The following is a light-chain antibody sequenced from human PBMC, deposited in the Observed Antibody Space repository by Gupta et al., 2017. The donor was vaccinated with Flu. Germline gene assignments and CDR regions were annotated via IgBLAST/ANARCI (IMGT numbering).Light chain of an antibody. CDR1: SSDFSAYDR. Sequence: SAPTQPRSVSGSPGQSVTISCTGTSSDFSAYDRVSWYQQRPGKAPKLLHYDVTKCPSGVPGRFSASKSGNTASLTISVHAEEEAADYYCSAYAGSVTWVFGTGTKVTVL. J-gene: IGLJ1*01. V-gene: IGLV2-11*01. CDR3: SAYAGSVTWV. CDR2: DVT.